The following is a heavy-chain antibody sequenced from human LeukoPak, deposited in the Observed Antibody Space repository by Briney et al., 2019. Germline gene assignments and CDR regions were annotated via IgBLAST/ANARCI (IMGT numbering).Heavy chain of an antibody. D-gene: IGHD2-21*02. CDR2: ISGSGGST. J-gene: IGHJ4*02. V-gene: IGHV3-23*01. CDR3: CKGKLFYCGGDCYPDY. Sequence: GGSLRLSCAASGFTFSSYAMSWVRQAPGKGLEWVSAISGSGGSTYYADSVKGRFTLSRHNSKNTLYLQMNSLRAEDTAVYYCCKGKLFYCGGDCYPDYWGQGTLVTVSS. CDR1: GFTFSSYA.